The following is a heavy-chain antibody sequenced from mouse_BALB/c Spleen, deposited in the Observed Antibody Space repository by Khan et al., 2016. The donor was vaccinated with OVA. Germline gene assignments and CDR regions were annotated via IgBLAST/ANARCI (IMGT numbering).Heavy chain of an antibody. J-gene: IGHJ4*01. Sequence: VQLKGSGPGLVKPSQSLSLTCTVTGYSITRDYAWNWIRQFPGNKLEWMGYISYSGSTNYNPSLKSRISITRDTSKNQFFLLLNSVTTEDTATYYCSRDGSRYNYAMDYWGQGTSVTVSS. CDR1: GYSITRDYA. V-gene: IGHV3-2*02. CDR2: ISYSGST. D-gene: IGHD2-3*01. CDR3: SRDGSRYNYAMDY.